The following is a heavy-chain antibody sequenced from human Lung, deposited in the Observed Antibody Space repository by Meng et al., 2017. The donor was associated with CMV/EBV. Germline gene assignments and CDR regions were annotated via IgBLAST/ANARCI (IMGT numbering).Heavy chain of an antibody. CDR1: GYTFTSYG. CDR2: ISAYNGNT. V-gene: IGHV1-18*01. J-gene: IGHJ4*02. CDR3: ARNRYCSSTSCYFDY. D-gene: IGHD2-2*01. Sequence: SVXVSXXASGYTFTSYGISWVRQAPGQGLEWMGWISAYNGNTNYAQKLQGRVTMTTDTSTSTAYMELRSLRSDDTAVYYCARNRYCSSTSCYFDYWGQGTXVNVYS.